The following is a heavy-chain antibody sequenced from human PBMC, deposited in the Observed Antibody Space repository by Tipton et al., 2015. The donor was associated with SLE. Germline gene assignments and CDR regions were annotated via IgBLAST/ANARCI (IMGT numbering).Heavy chain of an antibody. D-gene: IGHD1-1*01. CDR1: GGSLSGDTYY. Sequence: TLSLTCTVSGGSLSGDTYYWSWIRQPAGEGLEWIGRIFTSGNTNYNPSLRSRVAVSMETSRNQFSLRLKSVTAADTAVYYCSTGHFDFWGQGRLVTVSS. CDR2: IFTSGNT. CDR3: STGHFDF. J-gene: IGHJ5*01. V-gene: IGHV4-61*02.